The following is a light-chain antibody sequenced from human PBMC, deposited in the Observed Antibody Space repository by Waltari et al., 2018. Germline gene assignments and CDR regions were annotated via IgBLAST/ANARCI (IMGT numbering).Light chain of an antibody. CDR1: QCVSSY. J-gene: IGKJ4*01. CDR3: QQRSDWLLT. V-gene: IGKV3-11*01. Sequence: DIVLTQSPATLSLSPGEGATLSCRASQCVSSYLAWYQQKSGQAPRLPIYDASNRATGIPARFSGGGSGTDFTLTISSLEPEDFAVYYCQQRSDWLLTFGGGTKVEIK. CDR2: DAS.